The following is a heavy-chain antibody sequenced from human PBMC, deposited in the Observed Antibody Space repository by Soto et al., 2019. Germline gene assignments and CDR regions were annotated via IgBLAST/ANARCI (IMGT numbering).Heavy chain of an antibody. CDR2: IYYSGAT. CDR1: GGSISSSSYY. D-gene: IGHD6-13*01. CDR3: TRRHVAAAGGFDP. Sequence: SETLSLTCTVSGGSISSSSYYWGWIRQPPGKRLEWIGSIYYSGATYYNPSLKSRVAISADTPKNQFSLKLDSVTAADTAMYFCTRRHVAAAGGFDPWGQGTLVTVSS. V-gene: IGHV4-39*01. J-gene: IGHJ5*02.